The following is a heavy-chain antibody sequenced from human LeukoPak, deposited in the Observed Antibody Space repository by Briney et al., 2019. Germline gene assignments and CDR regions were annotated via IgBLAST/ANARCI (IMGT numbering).Heavy chain of an antibody. J-gene: IGHJ4*02. D-gene: IGHD3-10*01. CDR3: AKGFASSGSLRYYFDY. CDR1: GFTFSSYG. V-gene: IGHV3-23*01. Sequence: GGSLRLSCAASGFTFSSYGMHWVRQAPGKGLEWLSGISPRGGGTYYADSVKGRFTISRDDSKNTLSLQMNSLRAEDTAVYYCAKGFASSGSLRYYFDYWGQGTLVTVSS. CDR2: ISPRGGGT.